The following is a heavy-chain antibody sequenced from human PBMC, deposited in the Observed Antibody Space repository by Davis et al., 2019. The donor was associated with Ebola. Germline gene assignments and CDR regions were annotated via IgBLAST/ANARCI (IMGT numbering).Heavy chain of an antibody. Sequence: GGSLRLSCAASGFTFNNYWMTWFRQAPGKGLEWVANIKQDATEIYYLDSVKGRFTISRDNARHSVYLQMNSLRAEDTALYYCAKASHIVVVTPYDYWGQGTLVTVSS. J-gene: IGHJ4*02. CDR1: GFTFNNYW. CDR3: AKASHIVVVTPYDY. D-gene: IGHD2-21*02. CDR2: IKQDATEI. V-gene: IGHV3-7*01.